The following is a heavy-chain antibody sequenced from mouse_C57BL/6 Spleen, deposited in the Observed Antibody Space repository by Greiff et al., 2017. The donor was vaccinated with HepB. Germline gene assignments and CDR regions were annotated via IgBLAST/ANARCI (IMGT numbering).Heavy chain of an antibody. J-gene: IGHJ3*01. CDR1: GFNIKDYY. CDR3: ASALSTVVATKGFAY. CDR2: IDPEDGET. D-gene: IGHD1-1*01. V-gene: IGHV14-2*01. Sequence: EVQLQQSGAELVKPGASVKLSCTASGFNIKDYYMHWVKQRTEQGLEWIGRIDPEDGETKYAPKFQGKATITADTSSNTAYLQRSSLTSEDTAVYYCASALSTVVATKGFAYWGQGTLVTVSA.